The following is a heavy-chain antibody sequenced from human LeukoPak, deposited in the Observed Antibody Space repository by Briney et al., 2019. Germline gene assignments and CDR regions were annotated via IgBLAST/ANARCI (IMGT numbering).Heavy chain of an antibody. CDR3: ARQDSGSAYFDY. CDR1: GGSISSGDYY. V-gene: IGHV4-61*08. Sequence: SETLSLTCTVSGGSISSGDYYWSWIRQPPGKGLEWIGYIYYSGSTNYNPSLKSRVTISVDTSKNQFSLKLSSVTAADTAVYYCARQDSGSAYFDYWGQGTLVTVSS. D-gene: IGHD1-26*01. J-gene: IGHJ4*02. CDR2: IYYSGST.